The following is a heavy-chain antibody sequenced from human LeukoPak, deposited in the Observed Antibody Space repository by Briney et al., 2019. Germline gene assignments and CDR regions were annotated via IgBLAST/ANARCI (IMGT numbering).Heavy chain of an antibody. CDR3: ARDHWEVGATTPWFDP. Sequence: SVKVSCKASGGTFSSYAIRWVRQAPGQGLEWMGGIIPIFGTANYAQKFQGRVTITADESTSTAYMELSSLRSEDTAVYYCARDHWEVGATTPWFDPWGQGTLVTVSS. D-gene: IGHD1-26*01. CDR2: IIPIFGTA. J-gene: IGHJ5*02. CDR1: GGTFSSYA. V-gene: IGHV1-69*01.